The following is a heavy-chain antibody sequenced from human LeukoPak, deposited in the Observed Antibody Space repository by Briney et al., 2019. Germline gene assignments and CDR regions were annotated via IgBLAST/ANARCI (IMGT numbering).Heavy chain of an antibody. CDR3: AKSGGYGLIDY. J-gene: IGHJ4*01. CDR2: IYHSGST. D-gene: IGHD6-25*01. CDR1: SYSISSGYY. V-gene: IGHV4-38-2*02. Sequence: SETLSLTCTVSSYSISSGYYWGWIRQPPGKGLEWIGSIYHSGSTYYNSSLKSRVTISIDTSKNQVSLKMSSVTAADTAVYYCAKSGGYGLIDYWGQGTLVTVSS.